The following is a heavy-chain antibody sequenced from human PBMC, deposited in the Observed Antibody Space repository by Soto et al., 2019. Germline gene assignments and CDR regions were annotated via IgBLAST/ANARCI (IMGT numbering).Heavy chain of an antibody. CDR2: IKKDGSKI. CDR3: ASDVSPGSSSLYLDAFDI. J-gene: IGHJ3*02. D-gene: IGHD6-13*01. Sequence: ELQLVESGGDLVQPGGSLRLSCAASGFSFASSWMTWVRQAPGKGLEWVANIKKDGSKINYLDSVRGRFTVSRDNAKNSLYLAMNSLRAEDTALYYCASDVSPGSSSLYLDAFDIWGQGTMVTVSS. CDR1: GFSFASSW. V-gene: IGHV3-7*05.